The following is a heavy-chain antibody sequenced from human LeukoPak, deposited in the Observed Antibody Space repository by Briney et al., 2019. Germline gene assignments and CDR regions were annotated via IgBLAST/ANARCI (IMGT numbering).Heavy chain of an antibody. CDR3: ARVRGIVGAILDAFDI. J-gene: IGHJ3*02. Sequence: SQTLSLTCAVSGGSISSGGYSWSWIRQPPGKGLEWIGYIYHSGSTYYNPSLKSRVTISVDRSKNQFSLKLSSVTAADTAVYYCARVRGIVGAILDAFDIWGQGTMVTVSS. CDR2: IYHSGST. V-gene: IGHV4-30-2*01. CDR1: GGSISSGGYS. D-gene: IGHD1-26*01.